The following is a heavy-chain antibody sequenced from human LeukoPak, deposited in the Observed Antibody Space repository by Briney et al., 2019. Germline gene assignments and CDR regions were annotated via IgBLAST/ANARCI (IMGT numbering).Heavy chain of an antibody. V-gene: IGHV3-21*01. CDR1: GFTFSSYS. CDR3: ARDSYGGDGYNLDY. D-gene: IGHD5-24*01. CDR2: ISSSSSYI. J-gene: IGHJ4*02. Sequence: GGSLRLSCAASGFTFSSYSMNWVRQAPGKGLEWVSSISSSSSYIYYADSVKGRFTISRDNAKNSLYLQMNSLRAEGTAVYYCARDSYGGDGYNLDYWGQGTLVTVSS.